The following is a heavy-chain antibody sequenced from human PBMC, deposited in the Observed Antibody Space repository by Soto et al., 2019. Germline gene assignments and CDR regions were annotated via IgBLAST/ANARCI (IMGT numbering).Heavy chain of an antibody. CDR3: ARGGAGTTLFDY. J-gene: IGHJ4*02. D-gene: IGHD1-7*01. V-gene: IGHV1-69*01. CDR1: GGPFTSYA. Sequence: KVSCKASGGPFTSYAIIWVRQAPGQGLEWMGGIIPIFGTANYAQKFQGRVTITADESTSTAYMELSSLRSEDTAVYYCARGGAGTTLFDYWGQGTLVTVSS. CDR2: IIPIFGTA.